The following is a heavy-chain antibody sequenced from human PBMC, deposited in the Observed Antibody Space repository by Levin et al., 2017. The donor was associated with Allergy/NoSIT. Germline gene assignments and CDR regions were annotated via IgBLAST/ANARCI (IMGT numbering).Heavy chain of an antibody. J-gene: IGHJ4*02. Sequence: GESLKISCAASGFTFSSYAMSWVRQAPGKGLEWVSATTSSGGRTYYADSVKGRFTISRDNSKNTLYLQMNSLRAEDTAVYYCAKGPPDGRRPFDYWGQGTLVTVSS. CDR2: TTSSGGRT. D-gene: IGHD3/OR15-3a*01. CDR1: GFTFSSYA. V-gene: IGHV3-23*01. CDR3: AKGPPDGRRPFDY.